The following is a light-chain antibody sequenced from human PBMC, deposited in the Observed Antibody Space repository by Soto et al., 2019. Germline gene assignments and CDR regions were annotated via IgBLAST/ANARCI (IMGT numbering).Light chain of an antibody. Sequence: EIVLTQSPATLSLSPGERATLSCRASQSVNSYLAWYQQRPGQAPRLPIHDASSRATGIPARFSGSGSGTDFTLTISSLEPEDFAVYYCQQRTNWPTSTFGQGTRLEIK. CDR2: DAS. V-gene: IGKV3-11*01. CDR3: QQRTNWPTST. J-gene: IGKJ5*01. CDR1: QSVNSY.